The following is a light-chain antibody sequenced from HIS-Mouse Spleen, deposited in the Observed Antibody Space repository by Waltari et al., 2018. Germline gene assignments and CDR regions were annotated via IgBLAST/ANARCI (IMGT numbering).Light chain of an antibody. CDR2: KDS. J-gene: IGLJ3*02. CDR3: QSADSSGTYGV. Sequence: SYELTQPPSVSVSPGQTARITCSGDALPKQYASWYQQKPGQAPGLVIYKDSERPSGSPERFSGSSSGTTVTLTISGVQAEDEADYYCQSADSSGTYGVFGGGTKLTVL. CDR1: ALPKQY. V-gene: IGLV3-25*03.